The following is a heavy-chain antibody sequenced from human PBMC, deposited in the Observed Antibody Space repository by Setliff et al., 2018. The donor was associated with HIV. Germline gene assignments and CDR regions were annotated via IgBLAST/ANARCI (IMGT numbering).Heavy chain of an antibody. V-gene: IGHV3-23*01. CDR2: ITSGGST. CDR1: GFTFSSYA. D-gene: IGHD5-18*01. J-gene: IGHJ4*02. Sequence: PGGSLRLSCAASGFTFSSYAMSWVRQTPEKGLEWVSTITSGGSTYYADSAKGRFIISRDNSQNTLYLQMNSLRADDTAIYYCAKGFRPVDTALVSGPTYWGQGIRVTVSS. CDR3: AKGFRPVDTALVSGPTY.